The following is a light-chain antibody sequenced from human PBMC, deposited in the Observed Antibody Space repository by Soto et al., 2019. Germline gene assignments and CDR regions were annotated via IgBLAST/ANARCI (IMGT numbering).Light chain of an antibody. CDR1: QSISSW. V-gene: IGKV1-5*03. CDR2: KAS. Sequence: DIQMTQSPSTLSASVGDRVTITCRASQSISSWLAWYQQKPGKAPKLLIYKASSLESGVPSRFSGSGSGTEFTLTISSLQPDDFATYYGQQYNSYPCTCGQGTKVEIK. CDR3: QQYNSYPCT. J-gene: IGKJ1*01.